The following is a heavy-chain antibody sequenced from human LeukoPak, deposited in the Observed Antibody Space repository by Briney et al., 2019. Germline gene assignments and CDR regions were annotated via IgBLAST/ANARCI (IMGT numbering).Heavy chain of an antibody. V-gene: IGHV4-59*11. Sequence: SETLSLTCTVSDGSIGRHCWNWIRQPPGKGLEWLGNIYSSGSTNYNPSLENRITISLDTSRNQFSLNLSSVTAADTAIYYCARDRPRGRFLEWSRPYYYYMDVWGKGTTVTVSS. CDR3: ARDRPRGRFLEWSRPYYYYMDV. J-gene: IGHJ6*03. CDR1: DGSIGRHC. D-gene: IGHD3-3*01. CDR2: IYSSGST.